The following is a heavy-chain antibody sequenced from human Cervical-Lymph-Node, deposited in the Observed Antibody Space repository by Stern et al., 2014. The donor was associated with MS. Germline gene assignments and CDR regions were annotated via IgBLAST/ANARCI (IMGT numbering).Heavy chain of an antibody. D-gene: IGHD3-3*01. V-gene: IGHV4-59*01. CDR1: GDSMNTDY. J-gene: IGHJ4*02. Sequence: QVQLQESGPRLVTPSETLSLTCSVSGDSMNTDYWSWIRQPPGKGLEWIGYISHNGKTNHTPSLKSRVTLSLETSKRQFSLRLSSVNAADTAMYYCARGGLRWIRWGQGTLVTVSS. CDR2: ISHNGKT. CDR3: ARGGLRWIR.